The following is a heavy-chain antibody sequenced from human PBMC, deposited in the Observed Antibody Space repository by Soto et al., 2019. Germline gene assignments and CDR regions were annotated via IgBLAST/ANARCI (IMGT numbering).Heavy chain of an antibody. CDR1: GFTFDDYT. CDR2: ISWDGDST. J-gene: IGHJ4*02. V-gene: IGHV3-43*01. Sequence: EVQLVESGGVVVQPGGSLRLSCAASGFTFDDYTMHWVRQAPGKGLEWVSLISWDGDSTYSADSVKGRFTISRDNSKNARYLQMNSLRTEDTALYYCAKGKRGYSYERAVPDWGQGTLVTVSS. CDR3: AKGKRGYSYERAVPD. D-gene: IGHD5-18*01.